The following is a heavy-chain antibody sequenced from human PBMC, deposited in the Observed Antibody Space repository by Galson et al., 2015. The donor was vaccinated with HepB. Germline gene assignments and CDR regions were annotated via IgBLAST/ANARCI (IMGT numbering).Heavy chain of an antibody. D-gene: IGHD3-3*01. CDR2: MNPNSGNT. J-gene: IGHJ6*03. CDR3: ARGTSLRFLEWPNPNYYYYYMDV. Sequence: SVKVSCKASGYTFTSYDINWVRQATGQGLEWMGWMNPNSGNTGYAQKFQGRVTMTRNTSISTAYMELSSLRSEDTAVYYCARGTSLRFLEWPNPNYYYYYMDVWGKGTTVTVSS. CDR1: GYTFTSYD. V-gene: IGHV1-8*01.